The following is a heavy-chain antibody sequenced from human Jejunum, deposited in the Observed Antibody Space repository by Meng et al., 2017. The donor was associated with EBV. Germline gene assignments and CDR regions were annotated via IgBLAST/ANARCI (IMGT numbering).Heavy chain of an antibody. V-gene: IGHV1-18*01. D-gene: IGHD5-12*01. CDR1: GYTFNRDG. CDR2: ITVYNGNT. J-gene: IGHJ4*01. CDR3: ARDSSGYNANDKVSDY. Sequence: QVQLGRTEVEMKKPGAAVTVSCKTSGYTFNRDGFSWVRQAPGHGPEWMGWITVYNGNTNYAPRLQGRVTMTTDLSTSTAYMELRSLRSDDTAVYYCARDSSGYNANDKVSDYWGQGTLVTVSS.